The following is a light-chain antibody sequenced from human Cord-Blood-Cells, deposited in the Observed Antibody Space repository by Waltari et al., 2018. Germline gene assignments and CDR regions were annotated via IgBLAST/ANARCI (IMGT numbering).Light chain of an antibody. CDR2: GAS. CDR1: QSVSSN. J-gene: IGKJ2*03. Sequence: EIGMTQSPAPLSVSPGERATLSCRASQSVSSNLAWYQQKPGQAPRLLIYGASTRATGIPARFSGSGSGTEFTLTISSLQSEDFAVYYCQQYNNWPYSFGQGTKLEIK. CDR3: QQYNNWPYS. V-gene: IGKV3-15*01.